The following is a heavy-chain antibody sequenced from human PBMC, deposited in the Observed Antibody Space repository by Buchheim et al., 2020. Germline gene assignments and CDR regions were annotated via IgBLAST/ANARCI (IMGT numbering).Heavy chain of an antibody. V-gene: IGHV4-61*01. CDR2: IYYSGST. Sequence: QVQLQESGPGLVKPSETLSLTCTVSGGSVSSGSYYWSWIRQPPGKGLEWIGYIYYSGSTNYNPSLKSRVTISVDTSKNQFSLKLSSVTAADTAVYYCARRPWTNYDILTGYYRRGEYYFDYWGQGTL. CDR3: ARRPWTNYDILTGYYRRGEYYFDY. CDR1: GGSVSSGSYY. J-gene: IGHJ4*02. D-gene: IGHD3-9*01.